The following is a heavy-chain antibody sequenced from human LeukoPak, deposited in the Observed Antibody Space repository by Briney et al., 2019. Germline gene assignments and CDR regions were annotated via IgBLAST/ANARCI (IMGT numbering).Heavy chain of an antibody. V-gene: IGHV3-30-3*01. Sequence: PGGSLRLSCAASGFTFSSYAMHWVRQAPGKGREWVAVISYDGSNKYYADSVKGRFTISRDNSKNTLYLQMNSLRAEDTAVYYCANTPEWELLGIGYWGQGTLVTVSS. CDR1: GFTFSSYA. CDR2: ISYDGSNK. D-gene: IGHD1-26*01. J-gene: IGHJ4*02. CDR3: ANTPEWELLGIGY.